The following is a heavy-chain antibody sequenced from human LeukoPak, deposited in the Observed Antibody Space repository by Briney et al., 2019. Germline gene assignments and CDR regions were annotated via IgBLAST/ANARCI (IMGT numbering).Heavy chain of an antibody. J-gene: IGHJ4*02. V-gene: IGHV3-7*03. CDR1: GFTFSSYW. D-gene: IGHD2-2*01. CDR2: IKQDGSEK. CDR3: TRQGLLSSNDY. Sequence: GGSLRLSCAASGFTFSSYWMSWVRQAPGKGLEWVANIKQDGSEKYYVDSVKGRFTISRDNAKNSLYLQMNSLKTEDTAVYYCTRQGLLSSNDYWGQGTLVTVSS.